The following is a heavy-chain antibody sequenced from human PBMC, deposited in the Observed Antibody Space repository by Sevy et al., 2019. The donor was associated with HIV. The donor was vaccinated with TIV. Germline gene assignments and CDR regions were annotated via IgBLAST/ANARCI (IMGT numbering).Heavy chain of an antibody. J-gene: IGHJ6*03. CDR3: ARDSTIVVVDYYMDV. Sequence: SETLSLTCTVSGGSISSYYWSWIRQPAGKGLEWIGRIYTSGSTNYNPSLKSRVTMSVDTSKNQFSLKLSSVTAADTAVYYCARDSTIVVVDYYMDVWGKRTTVTVSS. CDR2: IYTSGST. D-gene: IGHD3-22*01. CDR1: GGSISSYY. V-gene: IGHV4-4*07.